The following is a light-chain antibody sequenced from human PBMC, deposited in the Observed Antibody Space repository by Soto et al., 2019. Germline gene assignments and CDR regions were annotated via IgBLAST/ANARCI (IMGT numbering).Light chain of an antibody. J-gene: IGKJ5*01. Sequence: EIVLTQSPGTLSLSPGEGSTLSCRASQSVSSSYLAWYQQNPGQAPRLLIYGASTTATDIPDRFSGSGSGTDFTLTIGRLEPEDFAVYYCQQYGSSPSTFGQGTRLESK. CDR3: QQYGSSPST. V-gene: IGKV3-20*01. CDR1: QSVSSSY. CDR2: GAS.